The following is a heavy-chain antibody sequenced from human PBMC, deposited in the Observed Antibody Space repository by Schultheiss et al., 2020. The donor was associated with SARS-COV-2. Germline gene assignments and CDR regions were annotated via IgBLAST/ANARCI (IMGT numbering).Heavy chain of an antibody. V-gene: IGHV3-74*01. CDR2: INSDGSST. CDR1: GFTFSSYA. D-gene: IGHD6-19*01. CDR3: ARATAVAGTEFGGFDY. J-gene: IGHJ4*02. Sequence: GESLKISCAASGFTFSSYAMSWVRRAPGKGLEWVSRINSDGSSTSYADSVKGRFTISRDNAKNSLYLQMNSLRAEDTAVYYCARATAVAGTEFGGFDYWGQGTLVTVSS.